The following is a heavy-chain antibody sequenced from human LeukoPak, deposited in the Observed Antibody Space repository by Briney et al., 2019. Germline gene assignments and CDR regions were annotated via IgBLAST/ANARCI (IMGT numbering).Heavy chain of an antibody. V-gene: IGHV4-59*01. CDR2: IYHSGST. D-gene: IGHD5-18*01. Sequence: PSETLSLTCTVSGGSISSYYWSWIRQPPGKGPEWIGYIYHSGSTNYNPSLKSRVSISVDTSKNQFSLRLRSVTAADTAVYYCARRRYSYRSSLRYFDLWGRGTLVTVSS. CDR1: GGSISSYY. J-gene: IGHJ2*01. CDR3: ARRRYSYRSSLRYFDL.